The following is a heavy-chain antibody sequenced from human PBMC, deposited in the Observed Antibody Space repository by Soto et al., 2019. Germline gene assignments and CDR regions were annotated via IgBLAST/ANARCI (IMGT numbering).Heavy chain of an antibody. D-gene: IGHD1-26*01. CDR2: ISAYNGNT. Sequence: ASVKVSCKASGYTFTSYGISWVRQAPGQGLEWMEWISAYNGNTNYAQKLQGRVTMTTDTSTSTAYMELRSRRSDDTAFYYCGRSVGLSYGMDVWGQGTTVTVSS. CDR3: GRSVGLSYGMDV. V-gene: IGHV1-18*01. CDR1: GYTFTSYG. J-gene: IGHJ6*02.